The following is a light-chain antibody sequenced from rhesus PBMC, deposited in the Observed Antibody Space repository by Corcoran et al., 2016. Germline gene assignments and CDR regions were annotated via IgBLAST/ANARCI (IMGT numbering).Light chain of an antibody. CDR1: ENVYND. V-gene: IGKV1-74*01. CDR2: KAT. Sequence: DIQMTQSPSSLPASVGDRVTITCRRTENVYNDSNCYQQQPGKAPKLLIYKATTLQSWVPSRFSGSGSGTNYPFTISSLPSNDVATCYVQHNCGTPFTFGPGAKRDIK. CDR3: QHNCGTPFT. J-gene: IGKJ3*01.